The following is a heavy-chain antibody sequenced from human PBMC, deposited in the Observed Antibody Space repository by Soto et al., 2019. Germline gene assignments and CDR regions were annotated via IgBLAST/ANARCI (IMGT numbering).Heavy chain of an antibody. Sequence: GGSLRLSCAASGFTFSTYSMNWVRQAPGKGLEWVSYISSSSSTIFYTDSVKGRFTVSRDNAKNSLYLQMNSLRAEDTAVYHCARSTYYYDSSGPPAFWAQGTLVTVSA. D-gene: IGHD3-22*01. J-gene: IGHJ4*02. CDR2: ISSSSSTI. V-gene: IGHV3-48*01. CDR1: GFTFSTYS. CDR3: ARSTYYYDSSGPPAF.